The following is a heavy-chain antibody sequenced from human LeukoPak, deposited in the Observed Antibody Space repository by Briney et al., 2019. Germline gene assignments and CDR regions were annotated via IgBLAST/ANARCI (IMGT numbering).Heavy chain of an antibody. J-gene: IGHJ4*02. V-gene: IGHV3-30*02. CDR2: IRYDGSNK. CDR3: AKGAEYSSSSTFDY. D-gene: IGHD6-6*01. Sequence: GGSLRLSCAASGFTFSSYGMHWVRQAPGKGLEWVAFIRYDGSNKYYADSVKGRFTISRDNSKNTLYLQMNSLRAEDTAVYYCAKGAEYSSSSTFDYWGQGTLVTVSS. CDR1: GFTFSSYG.